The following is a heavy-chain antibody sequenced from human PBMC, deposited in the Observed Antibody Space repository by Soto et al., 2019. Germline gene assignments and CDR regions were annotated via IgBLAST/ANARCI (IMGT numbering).Heavy chain of an antibody. CDR3: ARGGGMATIPWYFDL. CDR2: IIPIFGTA. J-gene: IGHJ2*01. CDR1: GGIFSSYA. D-gene: IGHD3-16*01. V-gene: IGHV1-69*01. Sequence: QVQLVQSGAEVKKPGSSVKVSCKASGGIFSSYAISWVRQAPGQGLEWMGGIIPIFGTANYAQKFQGRVTITAYESTSAAYMELSSLISEVTAVYYCARGGGMATIPWYFDLWGRGTLVTVSS.